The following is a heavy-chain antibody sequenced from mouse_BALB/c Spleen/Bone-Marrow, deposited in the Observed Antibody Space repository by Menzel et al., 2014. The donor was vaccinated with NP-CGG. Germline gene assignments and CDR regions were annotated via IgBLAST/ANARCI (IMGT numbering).Heavy chain of an antibody. CDR2: IYPGDGDT. D-gene: IGHD2-3*01. CDR3: ARSDGYRAMDY. Sequence: QVQLQQSGPELVKPGVSVKISCKASSYAFSYSWMNWVKQRPGQGLEWIGRIYPGDGDTYYNGKFKGRATLTADKSSSTAYMQLSSLTSVDSAVYFCARSDGYRAMDYWGQGSSVTVSS. J-gene: IGHJ4*01. V-gene: IGHV1-82*01. CDR1: SYAFSYSW.